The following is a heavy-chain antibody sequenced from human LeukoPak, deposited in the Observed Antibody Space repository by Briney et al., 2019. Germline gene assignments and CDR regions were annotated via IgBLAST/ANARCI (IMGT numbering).Heavy chain of an antibody. CDR3: AREDGSSGYRPDY. CDR1: GFIFSSYG. CDR2: IFYDGSEK. V-gene: IGHV3-30*19. D-gene: IGHD3-22*01. J-gene: IGHJ4*02. Sequence: QPGRSLRLSCVVSGFIFSSYGMHWVRQAPGKGLEWVALIFYDGSEKFYADSVKGRFTISKDNSKNTPYLQMNSLRAEDTAVYYCAREDGSSGYRPDYWGQGTLVTVSS.